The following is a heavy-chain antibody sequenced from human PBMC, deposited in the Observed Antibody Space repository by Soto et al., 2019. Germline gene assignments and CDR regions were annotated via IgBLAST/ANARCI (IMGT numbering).Heavy chain of an antibody. Sequence: PGESLRISCSASGCSFSSYSMNWVRQATGKGLEWVSSISSSSTYINYADFVKGRFTVSRDNSKNTLYLQMNSLRVEDTAVYYCAREGSRDYDRSGYYPLDYWGQGTLVTV. D-gene: IGHD3-22*01. CDR3: AREGSRDYDRSGYYPLDY. CDR1: GCSFSSYS. V-gene: IGHV3-21*04. J-gene: IGHJ4*02. CDR2: ISSSSTYI.